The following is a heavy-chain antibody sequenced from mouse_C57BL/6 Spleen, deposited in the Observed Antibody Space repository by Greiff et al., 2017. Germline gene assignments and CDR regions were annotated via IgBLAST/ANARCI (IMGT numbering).Heavy chain of an antibody. D-gene: IGHD2-5*01. V-gene: IGHV1-54*01. CDR3: ARDYRNLFDY. J-gene: IGHJ2*01. Sequence: QVQLQQSGAELVRPGTSVKVSCKASGYAFTNYLIEWVKQRPGQGLEWIGVINPGSGGTNYNEKFKGKATLTADKSSSTAYMQLSSLTSEDSAVYFCARDYRNLFDYWGQGTTLTVSS. CDR2: INPGSGGT. CDR1: GYAFTNYL.